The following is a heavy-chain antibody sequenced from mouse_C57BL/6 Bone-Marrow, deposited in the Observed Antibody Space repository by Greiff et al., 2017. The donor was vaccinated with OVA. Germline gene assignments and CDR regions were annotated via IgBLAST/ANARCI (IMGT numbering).Heavy chain of an antibody. CDR2: IYWDDDK. CDR1: GFSLSTSGMG. Sequence: QVTLKVSGPGILQSSQTLSLTCSFSGFSLSTSGMGVSWIRQPSGKGLEWLAHIYWDDDKRYDPSLKRRLPISKDTSRNQVFLKLTSVDTADTATYYCARRGIYYYGSSSYYCDYWGQGTTLTVSS. J-gene: IGHJ2*01. CDR3: ARRGIYYYGSSSYYCDY. V-gene: IGHV8-12*01. D-gene: IGHD1-1*01.